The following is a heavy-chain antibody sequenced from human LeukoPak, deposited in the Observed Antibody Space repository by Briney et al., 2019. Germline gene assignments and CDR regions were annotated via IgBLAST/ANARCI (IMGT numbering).Heavy chain of an antibody. Sequence: ASVKVSCKASGYTFISYGISWVRQAPGQGLEWMGWISAYNGNTNYVQKLQGRVTMTTGTSTSTAYMELRSLRSDDTAVYYCAREPSSGYADYWGQGTLVTVSS. CDR3: AREPSSGYADY. J-gene: IGHJ4*02. D-gene: IGHD3-3*01. CDR1: GYTFISYG. V-gene: IGHV1-18*01. CDR2: ISAYNGNT.